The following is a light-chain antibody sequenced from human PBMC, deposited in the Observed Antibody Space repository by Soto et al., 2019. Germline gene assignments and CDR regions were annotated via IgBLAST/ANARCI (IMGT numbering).Light chain of an antibody. CDR3: SSYTSSATLV. Sequence: QSALTQPPSASGSPGQSVAISCTGTSSDVGGYYHVSWYQQHPGKAPKLLIYDVTNRPSGVSNRFSGSKSGNTASLTISGLQAEDEADYHCSSYTSSATLVFGGGTKLTVL. J-gene: IGLJ3*02. V-gene: IGLV2-14*01. CDR2: DVT. CDR1: SSDVGGYYH.